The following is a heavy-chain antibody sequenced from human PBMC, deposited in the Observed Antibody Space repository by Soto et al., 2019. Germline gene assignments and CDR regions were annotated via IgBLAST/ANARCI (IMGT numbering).Heavy chain of an antibody. D-gene: IGHD2-2*02. V-gene: IGHV4-34*01. J-gene: IGHJ5*02. CDR3: ASAGYCSSTSCYKGSWFDP. Sequence: SETLSLTCAFYGGSFSGYYWSWIRQPPGRGLEWIGEINHSGSTNYNPSLKSRVTISVDTSKNQFSLKLSSVTAADTAVYYCASAGYCSSTSCYKGSWFDPWGQGTLVTVSS. CDR2: INHSGST. CDR1: GGSFSGYY.